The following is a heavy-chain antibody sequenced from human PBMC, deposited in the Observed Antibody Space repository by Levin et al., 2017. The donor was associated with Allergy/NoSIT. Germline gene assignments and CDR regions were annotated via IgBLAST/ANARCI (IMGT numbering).Heavy chain of an antibody. V-gene: IGHV3-20*04. D-gene: IGHD3-10*01. CDR2: INWNGGTT. Sequence: GGSLRLSCAASGFTFDDYGMTWVRQAPGKGLEWVAIINWNGGTTGYADSVKGRFTISRDNAKNSLYLRMNSLRAEDTALYYCARTSYSGSFRVGYFDFWGHGTLVTVSS. CDR1: GFTFDDYG. J-gene: IGHJ4*01. CDR3: ARTSYSGSFRVGYFDF.